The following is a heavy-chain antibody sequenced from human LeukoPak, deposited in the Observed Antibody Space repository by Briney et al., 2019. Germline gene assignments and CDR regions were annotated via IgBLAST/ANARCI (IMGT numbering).Heavy chain of an antibody. CDR2: ISDSGNT. V-gene: IGHV3-23*01. Sequence: GGSLRLSCAASGFTLSSYAMSWVRQAPGKGLEWVSAISDSGNTYHADSVKGRFTISRDSSKNTLFLQMNRLRPEDAAVYYCAKGENYYDSSGYYSWFDPRGQGTLVTVSS. D-gene: IGHD3-22*01. CDR1: GFTLSSYA. CDR3: AKGENYYDSSGYYSWFDP. J-gene: IGHJ5*02.